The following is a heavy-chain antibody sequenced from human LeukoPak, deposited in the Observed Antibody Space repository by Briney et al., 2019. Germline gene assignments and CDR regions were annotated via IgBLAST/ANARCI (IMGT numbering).Heavy chain of an antibody. CDR3: ARDKMVDHQRKWFDP. D-gene: IGHD2-8*01. J-gene: IGHJ5*02. CDR1: GFTFSSYW. Sequence: PGGCLRLSCAASGFTFSSYWMSWVRQAPGKGLEWVANIKQDGSEKYYVDSVKGRFTISRDNAKNSLYLQMNSLRAEDTAVYYCARDKMVDHQRKWFDPWGQGTLVTVSS. V-gene: IGHV3-7*01. CDR2: IKQDGSEK.